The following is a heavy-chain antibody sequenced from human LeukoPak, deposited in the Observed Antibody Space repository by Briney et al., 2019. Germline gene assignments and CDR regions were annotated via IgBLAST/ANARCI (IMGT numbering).Heavy chain of an antibody. J-gene: IGHJ4*02. D-gene: IGHD2-8*02. CDR2: IYYSGTT. V-gene: IGHV4-59*08. CDR1: GGSISSYY. CDR3: ARARSCTGGKCFRSFDY. Sequence: SETLSLTCTVSGGSISSYYWSWIRQPPGKGLEWIGTIYYSGTTYYNPSLKSRITISVDTSKSQFSLRLTSVTAADTAVYYCARARSCTGGKCFRSFDYWGQGTLVTVSS.